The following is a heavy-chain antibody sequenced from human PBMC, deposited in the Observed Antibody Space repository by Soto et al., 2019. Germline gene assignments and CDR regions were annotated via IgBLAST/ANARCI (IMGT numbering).Heavy chain of an antibody. V-gene: IGHV1-18*01. D-gene: IGHD2-2*01. CDR3: ARDRSYCSSTSCYSYFQH. CDR1: GYTFTSYG. J-gene: IGHJ1*01. CDR2: ISAYNGNT. Sequence: ASVKVSCKASGYTFTSYGISWVRQAPGQGLEWMGWISAYNGNTNYAQKLQGRVTMTTDTSTSTAYMELRSLRSDDTAVYYCARDRSYCSSTSCYSYFQHWGQGTLVTVSS.